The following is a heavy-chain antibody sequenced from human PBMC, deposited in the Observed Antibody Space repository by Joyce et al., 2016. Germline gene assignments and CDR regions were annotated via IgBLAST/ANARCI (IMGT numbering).Heavy chain of an antibody. J-gene: IGHJ4*02. CDR2: INTMGGGT. CDR3: ARDLTGSGWYYFDH. D-gene: IGHD6-19*01. CDR1: GYTFTGFY. V-gene: IGHV1-46*01. Sequence: VHLVQSGAEVKEPGASVKVSCKASGYTFTGFYVHWVRQAPGQGLEWVGMINTMGGGTTYAQKFQGRVTLARDTAANTHYMEVTSLTSDDTAVFYCARDLTGSGWYYFDHWGQGTLVTVSS.